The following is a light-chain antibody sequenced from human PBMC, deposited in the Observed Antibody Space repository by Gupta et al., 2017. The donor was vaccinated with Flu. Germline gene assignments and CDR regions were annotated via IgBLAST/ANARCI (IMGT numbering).Light chain of an antibody. CDR2: DAS. V-gene: IGKV3-11*01. J-gene: IGKJ3*01. CDR3: QQRANRPPT. CDR1: QSVSGY. Sequence: ETVLTQCPATLFSSPETQVTLPCRTSQSVSGYLAWFQHRPGQPPRLLIYDASNRAPGVPARFSGSGSGTNFTLTISSLESEDFAVYYCQQRANRPPTFGPGTKLDI.